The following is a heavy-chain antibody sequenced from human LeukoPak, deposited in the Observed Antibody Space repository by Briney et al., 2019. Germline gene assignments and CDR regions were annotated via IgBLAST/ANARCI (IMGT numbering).Heavy chain of an antibody. CDR1: GGSISSYY. Sequence: PSETLSLTCTVSGGSISSYYWSWIRQPAGKGLEWIGRIYTSGSTNYNPSLKSRVTMSVDTSKNQFSLKLSSVTAADTAVYYCARDPAWFGDGYMDVWGKGTTVTISS. D-gene: IGHD3-10*01. V-gene: IGHV4-4*07. CDR3: ARDPAWFGDGYMDV. CDR2: IYTSGST. J-gene: IGHJ6*03.